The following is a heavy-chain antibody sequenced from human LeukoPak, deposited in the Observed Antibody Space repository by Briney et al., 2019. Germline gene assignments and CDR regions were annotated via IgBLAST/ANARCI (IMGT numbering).Heavy chain of an antibody. CDR3: AMRYCSGGICSPGAFDI. CDR2: IYPDDSDT. D-gene: IGHD2-15*01. V-gene: IGHV5-51*01. J-gene: IGHJ3*02. Sequence: GESLKISCKGSGHSFTNFWIGWVRQMPGKGLEWMGIIYPDDSDTRYSPSFQGQVTISADKSISTAYLQWNSLKASDTAMYYCAMRYCSGGICSPGAFDIWGQGTMVTVSS. CDR1: GHSFTNFW.